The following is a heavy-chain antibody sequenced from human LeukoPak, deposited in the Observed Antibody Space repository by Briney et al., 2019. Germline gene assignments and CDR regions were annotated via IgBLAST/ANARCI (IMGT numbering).Heavy chain of an antibody. D-gene: IGHD6-19*01. CDR3: AKDPREFDSSGWYYFDY. CDR2: ISYDGDNN. Sequence: GGSLRLSCAASGFTFSSYWMHWVRQAPGKGLEWVAVISYDGDNNYYADSVKGRFTISGDNSKNTLYLQLSSLRADDTAVYYCAKDPREFDSSGWYYFDYWGQGTLVTVSS. J-gene: IGHJ4*02. V-gene: IGHV3-30*18. CDR1: GFTFSSYW.